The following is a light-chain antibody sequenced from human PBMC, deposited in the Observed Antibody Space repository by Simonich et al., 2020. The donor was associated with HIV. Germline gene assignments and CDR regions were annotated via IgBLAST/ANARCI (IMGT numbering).Light chain of an antibody. CDR1: QSISSW. V-gene: IGKV1-33*01. J-gene: IGKJ2*01. CDR3: QQHDNLYT. Sequence: DIQMTQSPSSLYASVGERVTITCRASQSISSWLAWYQQKPGKAPKLILYDASNLKTGVPSRCSGSGSGTDFSFTISSLQPEDVATYYCQQHDNLYTFGQGTKLEIK. CDR2: DAS.